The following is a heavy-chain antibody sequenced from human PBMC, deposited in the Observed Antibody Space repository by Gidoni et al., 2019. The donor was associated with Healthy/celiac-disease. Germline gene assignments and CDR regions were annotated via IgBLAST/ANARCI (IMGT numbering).Heavy chain of an antibody. CDR3: ARLLVGATGDY. D-gene: IGHD1-26*01. J-gene: IGHJ4*02. Sequence: EVQLVESGGGLVQPGGSLSLSCAASGFTVSSNYMSWVRQSPGKGREWVSVIYSGGSKYYADYVKGRFTISRDNSKNTLYLQMNSLRDEDTAVYYCARLLVGATGDYWGQGTLVTVSS. CDR2: IYSGGSK. V-gene: IGHV3-66*01. CDR1: GFTVSSNY.